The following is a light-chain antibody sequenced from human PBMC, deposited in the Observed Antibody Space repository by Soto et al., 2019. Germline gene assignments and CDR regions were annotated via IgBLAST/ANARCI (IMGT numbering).Light chain of an antibody. V-gene: IGKV3-15*01. CDR1: QSVSSN. Sequence: EKVMTQSPATLSESPGERATLSCRASQSVSSNLAWYQHKPGQPPRLLIYDASTRATGIPARFSGSGSGTEFTLTISSLQSEDFAVYYCQQYNSWPRTFGQGTKVEIK. CDR3: QQYNSWPRT. J-gene: IGKJ1*01. CDR2: DAS.